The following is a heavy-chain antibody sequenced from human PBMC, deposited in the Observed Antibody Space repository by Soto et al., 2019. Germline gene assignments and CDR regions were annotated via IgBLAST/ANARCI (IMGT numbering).Heavy chain of an antibody. CDR3: ARDLDSSGSSFDI. CDR2: IYYSGST. Sequence: SETLSLTCTVSGGSISSGGYYWSWIRQHPGKGLEWIGYIYYSGSTYYNPSLKSRVTISVDTSKNQFSLKLSSVTAADTAVYYCARDLDSSGSSFDIWGQGTMVTVSS. D-gene: IGHD3-22*01. V-gene: IGHV4-31*03. J-gene: IGHJ3*02. CDR1: GGSISSGGYY.